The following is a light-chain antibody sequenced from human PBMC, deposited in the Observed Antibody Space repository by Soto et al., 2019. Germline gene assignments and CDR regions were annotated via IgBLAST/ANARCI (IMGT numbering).Light chain of an antibody. CDR3: QQYYSTLRT. Sequence: DIVMTQSPDSLAVSLGERATINCKSSQSVLYSSNNKNYLAWYQQKPGQPPKLLIYWASTRESGVPDRFSGSGSGTDFTLTISSLKAEDVAVYYCQQYYSTLRTFGGGNKVEIK. CDR2: WAS. J-gene: IGKJ4*01. CDR1: QSVLYSSNNKNY. V-gene: IGKV4-1*01.